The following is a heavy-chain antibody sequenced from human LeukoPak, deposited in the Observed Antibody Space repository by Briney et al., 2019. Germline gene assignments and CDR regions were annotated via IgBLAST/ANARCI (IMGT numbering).Heavy chain of an antibody. Sequence: SETLSLTCTVSGGSISSYYWSWIRQPPGKGLEWIGYIYYSGSTNYNPSLKSRVTISVDTSKNQFSLKLSSVTAADTAVYYCARYSNYWFRYWGRGTLVTVSS. V-gene: IGHV4-59*01. CDR1: GGSISSYY. CDR2: IYYSGST. D-gene: IGHD4-11*01. J-gene: IGHJ4*02. CDR3: ARYSNYWFRY.